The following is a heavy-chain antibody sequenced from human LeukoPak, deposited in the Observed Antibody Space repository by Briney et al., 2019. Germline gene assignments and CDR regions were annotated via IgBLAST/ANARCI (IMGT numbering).Heavy chain of an antibody. CDR3: ARHYGSGKPWFDY. V-gene: IGHV4-59*01. CDR2: IYYTGST. J-gene: IGHJ4*02. CDR1: GGSISSYY. Sequence: PSETLSLTCTVSGGSISSYYWSWIRQPPGKGLEWIGYIYYTGSTNYNPSLKSRVTISVDTSKNQFSLKLSSVTAAGTAVYYCARHYGSGKPWFDYWGQGTLVTVSS. D-gene: IGHD3-10*01.